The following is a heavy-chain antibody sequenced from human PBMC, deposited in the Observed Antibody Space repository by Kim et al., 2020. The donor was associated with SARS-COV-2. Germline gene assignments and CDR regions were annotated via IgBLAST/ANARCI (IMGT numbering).Heavy chain of an antibody. D-gene: IGHD3-10*01. CDR1: GGSFSGYY. V-gene: IGHV4-34*01. CDR3: ARAFIYSGSGSYYALTTYYYGMDV. Sequence: SETLSLTCAVYGGSFSGYYWSWIRQPPGKGLEWIGEINHSGSTNYNPSLKSRVTISVDTSKNQFSLKLSSVTAADTAVYYCARAFIYSGSGSYYALTTYYYGMDVWGQGTTVTVS. J-gene: IGHJ6*02. CDR2: INHSGST.